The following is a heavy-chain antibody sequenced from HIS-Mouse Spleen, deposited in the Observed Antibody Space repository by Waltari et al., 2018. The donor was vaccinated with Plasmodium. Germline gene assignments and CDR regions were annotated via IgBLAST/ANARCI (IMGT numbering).Heavy chain of an antibody. V-gene: IGHV3-53*01. CDR1: GFTARSNY. CDR3: ARGMKSSSSAFDI. D-gene: IGHD6-6*01. J-gene: IGHJ3*02. Sequence: EVQLVESGGGLIQPGGSLRLSCAASGFTARSNYMSWVRQAPGKGVEWVSVIYSCGSTYYADSVEGRFTSSRDNSKNTLYLQMNSLRAEDTAVYYCARGMKSSSSAFDIWGQGTMVTVSS. CDR2: IYSCGST.